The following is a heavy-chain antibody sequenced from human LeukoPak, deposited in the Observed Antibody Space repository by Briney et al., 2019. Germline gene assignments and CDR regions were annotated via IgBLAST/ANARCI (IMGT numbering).Heavy chain of an antibody. CDR2: IRYDGSNK. CDR3: AKGGASVTRYVDY. V-gene: IGHV3-30*02. CDR1: GFTVSSNY. D-gene: IGHD4-17*01. J-gene: IGHJ4*02. Sequence: GGSLRLSCAASGFTVSSNYMSWARQAPGKGLEWVAFIRYDGSNKYYADSVKGRFTISRDNSQNTLYLQMNSLRPEDTAVYYCAKGGASVTRYVDYWGQGALVTVSS.